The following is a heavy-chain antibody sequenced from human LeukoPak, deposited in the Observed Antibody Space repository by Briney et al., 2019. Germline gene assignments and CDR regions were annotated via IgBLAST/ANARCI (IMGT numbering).Heavy chain of an antibody. CDR2: IYTSGST. J-gene: IGHJ5*02. D-gene: IGHD2-15*01. V-gene: IGHV4-61*09. CDR1: GGSLSSGSYY. CDR3: ARGGPYCSGGGCYSRTSNWFDP. Sequence: PSETLSLTCTVSGGSLSSGSYYWSWLRQPAGTGLEWFGHIYTSGSTNYNPSLKSRVTISVDTSKNQFSLKLSSVTATDTAVYYCARGGPYCSGGGCYSRTSNWFDPWGQGTLVTVSS.